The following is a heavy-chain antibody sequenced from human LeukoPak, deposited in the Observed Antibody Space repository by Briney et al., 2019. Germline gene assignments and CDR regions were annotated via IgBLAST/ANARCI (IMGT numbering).Heavy chain of an antibody. CDR3: ARDRRVLRFFDWLFLYYFDY. J-gene: IGHJ4*02. CDR1: GGSFSGCY. D-gene: IGHD3-9*01. CDR2: INHSGST. Sequence: SETLSLTCAVYGGSFSGCYWSWIRQPPGKGLEWIGEINHSGSTNYNPSLKSRVTISVDTSKNQFSLKLSSVTAADTAVYYCARDRRVLRFFDWLFLYYFDYWGQGTLVTVSS. V-gene: IGHV4-34*01.